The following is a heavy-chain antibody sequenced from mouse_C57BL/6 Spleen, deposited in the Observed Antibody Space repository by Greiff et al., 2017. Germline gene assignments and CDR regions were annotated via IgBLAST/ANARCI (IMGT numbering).Heavy chain of an antibody. J-gene: IGHJ2*01. V-gene: IGHV1-26*01. CDR2: INPNNGGT. CDR3: ARRGDGYYARPLDY. D-gene: IGHD2-3*01. CDR1: GYTFTDYY. Sequence: EVQLQQSGPELVKPGASVKISCKASGYTFTDYYMNWVKQSHGKSLEWIGDINPNNGGTSYNQKFKGKDTLTVDKSSSTAYMELRSLTSEDSAVYYCARRGDGYYARPLDYWGQGTTLTVSS.